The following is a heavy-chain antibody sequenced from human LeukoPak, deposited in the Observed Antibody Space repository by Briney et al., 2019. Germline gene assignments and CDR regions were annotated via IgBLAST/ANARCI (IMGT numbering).Heavy chain of an antibody. CDR3: ARWLQFSLDY. CDR1: GFTFSSYG. D-gene: IGHD5-24*01. V-gene: IGHV3-30*02. J-gene: IGHJ4*02. Sequence: GGSLRLSCAGSGFTFSSYGMHWVRQAPGKGLEWVAFIRYDGSNKYYADSVKGRFTISRDNSKNTLYLQMNSLRAEDTAVYYCARWLQFSLDYWGQGTLATVSS. CDR2: IRYDGSNK.